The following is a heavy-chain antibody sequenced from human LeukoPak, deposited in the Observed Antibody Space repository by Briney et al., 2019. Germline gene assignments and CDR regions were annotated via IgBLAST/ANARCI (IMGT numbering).Heavy chain of an antibody. CDR3: ARGGGSWADFDY. D-gene: IGHD1-26*01. V-gene: IGHV4-30-4*08. Sequence: TLETLSLTCTVSGGSISSGDYYWSWIRQPPGKGLEWIGYIYYSGSTYYNPSLKSRVTISVDTSKNQFSLKLSSVTAADTAVYYCARGGGSWADFDYWGQGTLVTVSS. CDR2: IYYSGST. J-gene: IGHJ4*02. CDR1: GGSISSGDYY.